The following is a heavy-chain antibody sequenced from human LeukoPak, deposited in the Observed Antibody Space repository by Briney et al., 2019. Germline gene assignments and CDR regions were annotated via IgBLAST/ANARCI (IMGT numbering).Heavy chain of an antibody. D-gene: IGHD3-16*01. V-gene: IGHV3-21*01. CDR1: GFTFSNYI. CDR3: ARRESAYNPIDY. J-gene: IGHJ4*02. Sequence: GGSLRLSCAASGFTFSNYIMNWVRQAPGKGLEWVSSISSGSSYIYYAYSVKGRFTISRDNAKNSLYLQMNSLRAEDTAVYYCARRESAYNPIDYWGQATLVTVSS. CDR2: ISSGSSYI.